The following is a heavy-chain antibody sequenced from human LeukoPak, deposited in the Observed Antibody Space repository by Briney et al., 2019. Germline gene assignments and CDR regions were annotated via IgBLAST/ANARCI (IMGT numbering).Heavy chain of an antibody. CDR1: GGSISASY. J-gene: IGHJ6*03. CDR2: IYYIGST. D-gene: IGHD4-17*01. V-gene: IGHV4-59*01. CDR3: ARLSGDYVRYYYYMDV. Sequence: SETLSLTCAVSGGSISASYWTWIRQPPGKGLEWIGYIYYIGSTNYNPSLKSRVTISLDTSKSQFSLELTSVTAADTAVYYCARLSGDYVRYYYYMDVWGKGTTVTVSS.